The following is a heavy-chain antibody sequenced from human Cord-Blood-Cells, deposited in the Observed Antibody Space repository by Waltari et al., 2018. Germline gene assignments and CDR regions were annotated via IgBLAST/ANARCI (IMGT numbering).Heavy chain of an antibody. J-gene: IGHJ4*02. Sequence: QVQLVQSGAEVKKPGASVKVSCKASGYTFTSYDINWVRPATGQGLEWMGWMNPNSGNTGYAQKFQGRVTMTRNTSISTAYMELSSLRSEDTAVYYCARAGRYCSSTSCYTDYWGQGTLVTVSS. CDR1: GYTFTSYD. CDR2: MNPNSGNT. CDR3: ARAGRYCSSTSCYTDY. V-gene: IGHV1-8*01. D-gene: IGHD2-2*01.